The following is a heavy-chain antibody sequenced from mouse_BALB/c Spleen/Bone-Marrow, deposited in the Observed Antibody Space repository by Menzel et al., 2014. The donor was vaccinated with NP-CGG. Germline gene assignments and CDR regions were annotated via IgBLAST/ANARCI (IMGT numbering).Heavy chain of an antibody. Sequence: VNVVESGPGLVAPSQSLSITCTVSGFSLTSYGVHWVRQPPGKGLEWLGVIWAGGSTNYNSALMSRLSISKDNSKSQVFLKMNSLQTDDTAMYYCARRLRTGGYYAMDYWGQGTSVTVSS. V-gene: IGHV2-9*02. CDR1: GFSLTSYG. D-gene: IGHD1-2*01. CDR3: ARRLRTGGYYAMDY. CDR2: IWAGGST. J-gene: IGHJ4*01.